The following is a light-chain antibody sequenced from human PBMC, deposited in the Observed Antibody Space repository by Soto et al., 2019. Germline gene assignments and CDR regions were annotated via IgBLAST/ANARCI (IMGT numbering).Light chain of an antibody. Sequence: DIQMTQSPSSLSASVGDRVTITCQASQDITNYLNWYQQKPGKARKLLIFDASKLGTGFPSRFSGSGSETDFTFTISSLQPEDIATYYCQQFDNIPLTFGQGTKVQIK. CDR2: DAS. CDR1: QDITNY. CDR3: QQFDNIPLT. J-gene: IGKJ1*01. V-gene: IGKV1-33*01.